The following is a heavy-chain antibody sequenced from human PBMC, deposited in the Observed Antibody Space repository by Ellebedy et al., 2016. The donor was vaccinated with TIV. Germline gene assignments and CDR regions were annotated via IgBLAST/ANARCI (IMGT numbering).Heavy chain of an antibody. CDR3: ARGLLMVYAIRGGIDY. CDR1: GFTFTTFW. J-gene: IGHJ4*02. V-gene: IGHV3-7*02. CDR2: INQDGSEK. D-gene: IGHD2-8*01. Sequence: GESLKISCAASGFTFTTFWMSWVRQAPGKGLEWVGNINQDGSEKCYGDSVKGRFTISRDNAKNSVYLQMNSLRAEDTAVYYCARGLLMVYAIRGGIDYWGQGTLVTVSS.